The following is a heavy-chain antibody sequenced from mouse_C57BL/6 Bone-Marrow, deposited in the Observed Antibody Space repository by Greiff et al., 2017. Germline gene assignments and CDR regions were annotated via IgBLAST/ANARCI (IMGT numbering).Heavy chain of an antibody. D-gene: IGHD2-4*01. CDR1: GYTFTNYW. J-gene: IGHJ3*01. CDR2: IYPGGGYT. Sequence: QVQLQQSGAELVRPGTSVKMSCKASGYTFTNYWIGWAKQRPGHGLEWIGDIYPGGGYTNYNEKFKGKATLTADKSSRTAYMQFSSLTSEDSAIYYCARSGDYRWFAYWGQGTLVTVSA. V-gene: IGHV1-63*01. CDR3: ARSGDYRWFAY.